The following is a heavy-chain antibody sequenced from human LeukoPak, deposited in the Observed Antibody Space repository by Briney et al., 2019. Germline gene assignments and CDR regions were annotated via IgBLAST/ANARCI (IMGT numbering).Heavy chain of an antibody. Sequence: SQTLSLTCTVSGGSISSGGYYWSWIRQPPGKGLEWIGEINHSGSTNYNPSLKSRVTISVDTSKNQFSLKLSSVTAADTAVYYCARFLAAPFDYWGQGTLVTVSS. J-gene: IGHJ4*02. V-gene: IGHV4-30-2*01. CDR3: ARFLAAPFDY. CDR1: GGSISSGGYY. CDR2: INHSGST. D-gene: IGHD6-13*01.